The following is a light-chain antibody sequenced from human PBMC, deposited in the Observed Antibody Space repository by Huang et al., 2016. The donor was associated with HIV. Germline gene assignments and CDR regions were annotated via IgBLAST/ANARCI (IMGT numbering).Light chain of an antibody. J-gene: IGKJ2*01. V-gene: IGKV4-1*01. CDR3: QQYYSIPYT. Sequence: DIVMTQSPDSLAVSLGDRTTIKCKSSQSDLYNSGVKNYLAWYQQKPGQPPKLLIYWASTRESGVPDRFSGSGSGTDFTLTISSLQAEDVAVYYCQQYYSIPYTFGQGTTLEIK. CDR1: QSDLYNSGVKNY. CDR2: WAS.